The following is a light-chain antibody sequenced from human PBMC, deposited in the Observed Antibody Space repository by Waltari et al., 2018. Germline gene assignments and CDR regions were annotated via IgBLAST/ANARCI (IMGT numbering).Light chain of an antibody. J-gene: IGKJ4*01. CDR3: QQYYITPLS. CDR1: QSVSNN. Sequence: EAMMTQSPATLSVSPGDRATLSCRASQSVSNNVAWFQQKPGQAPSLLIYDASTRATGVPARFSGSGSGTEFTLTISSLQAEDVAVYYCQQYYITPLSFGGGTKVEIK. CDR2: DAS. V-gene: IGKV3-15*01.